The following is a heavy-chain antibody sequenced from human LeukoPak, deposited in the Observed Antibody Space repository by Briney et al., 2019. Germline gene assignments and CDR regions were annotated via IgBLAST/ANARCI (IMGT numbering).Heavy chain of an antibody. CDR1: GFTFSNYG. D-gene: IGHD6-19*01. V-gene: IGHV3-30*02. J-gene: IGHJ4*02. CDR2: IRSDGINK. CDR3: ARDKVGGSMAGSNFDY. Sequence: GGSLRLSCAASGFTFSNYGMHWVRQAPGKGLEWVAFIRSDGINKYHADSVKGRFTISRDNSKNTLYLQMNSLRGEDTAVYYCARDKVGGSMAGSNFDYWGQGTLVTVSS.